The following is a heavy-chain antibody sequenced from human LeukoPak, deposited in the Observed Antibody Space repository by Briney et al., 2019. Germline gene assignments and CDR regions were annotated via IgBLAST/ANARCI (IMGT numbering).Heavy chain of an antibody. V-gene: IGHV4-34*01. CDR2: INHSGST. CDR1: GRSFSGYY. Sequence: SETLSLTCAVYGRSFSGYYWSWIRQPPGKGLEWIGEINHSGSTNYNPSLKSRVTISVDTSRNQFSLKLSSVTAADTAVYYCARVTAGDNDYWGQGTLVTVSS. J-gene: IGHJ4*02. CDR3: ARVTAGDNDY. D-gene: IGHD2-21*01.